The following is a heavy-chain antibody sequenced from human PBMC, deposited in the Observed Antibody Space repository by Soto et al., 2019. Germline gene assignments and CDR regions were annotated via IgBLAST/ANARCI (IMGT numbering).Heavy chain of an antibody. J-gene: IGHJ4*02. CDR2: FYYTGST. D-gene: IGHD2-8*02. CDR1: GGSVSTSSYY. CDR3: ARDKITGLFDY. V-gene: IGHV4-39*02. Sequence: SETLSLTCTVSGGSVSTSSYYWGWIRQPPGRGLEWIGTFYYTGSTYYNPSLNNRVTISINTSKNQFSLKLSSVTAADTAVYYCARDKITGLFDYWGQGTLVTVSS.